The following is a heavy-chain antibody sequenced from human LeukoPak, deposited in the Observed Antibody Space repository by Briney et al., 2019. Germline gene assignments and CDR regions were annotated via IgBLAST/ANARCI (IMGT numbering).Heavy chain of an antibody. CDR2: INPNSGGT. D-gene: IGHD2-15*01. Sequence: ASVTVSCKASGYTFTGYYMHWVRQAPGQGLEGMGGINPNSGGTNYAQKFQGRVTMTRDTAISTAYMELSRLRSDDTAVYYCARERTLTSCYDYWGQGTLVTVSS. CDR3: ARERTLTSCYDY. V-gene: IGHV1-2*02. J-gene: IGHJ4*02. CDR1: GYTFTGYY.